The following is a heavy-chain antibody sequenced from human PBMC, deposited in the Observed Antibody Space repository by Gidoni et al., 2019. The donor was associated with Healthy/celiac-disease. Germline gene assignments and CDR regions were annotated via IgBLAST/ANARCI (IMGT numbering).Heavy chain of an antibody. CDR1: GFNFSSYG. CDR2: IWYDGSNK. D-gene: IGHD6-13*01. V-gene: IGHV3-33*01. CDR3: ARDAGQGFFDY. J-gene: IGHJ4*02. Sequence: QVQLVESGGGVVQPGRSVRLSWAASGFNFSSYGMHWVRQAPGKGLELVAVIWYDGSNKYYADSVKGRITISRDNSKNTLYLQMNSLGAEDTAVYYCARDAGQGFFDYWGQGTLVTVSS.